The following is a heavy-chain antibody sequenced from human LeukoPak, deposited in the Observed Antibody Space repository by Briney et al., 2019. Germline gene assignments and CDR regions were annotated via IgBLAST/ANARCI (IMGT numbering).Heavy chain of an antibody. CDR1: GFTFSSYS. V-gene: IGHV3-30*03. CDR2: ISYDGSNK. Sequence: GGSLRLSCAASGFTFSSYSMHWVRQAPGKGLEWVAVISYDGSNKYYADSVKGRFTISRDNSKNTLYLQMNSLRAEDTAVYYCASRVRQWLVSDFDYWGQGTLVTVSS. CDR3: ASRVRQWLVSDFDY. D-gene: IGHD6-19*01. J-gene: IGHJ4*02.